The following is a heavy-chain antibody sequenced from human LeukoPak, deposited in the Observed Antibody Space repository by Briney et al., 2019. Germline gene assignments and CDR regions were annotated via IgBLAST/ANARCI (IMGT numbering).Heavy chain of an antibody. CDR1: GYSFSNYW. CDR2: IWPDDSET. CDR3: VRLHCTSITTYHRYYFYMDV. Sequence: GESLKISCKTSGYSFSNYWIGWVRQMPGKGLEWTGIIWPDDSETRYSPSFQGQVTISADKSISTAYAQWSSLKASDTAIYYCVRLHCTSITTYHRYYFYMDVWGKGTTVTVS. V-gene: IGHV5-51*01. D-gene: IGHD2/OR15-2a*01. J-gene: IGHJ6*03.